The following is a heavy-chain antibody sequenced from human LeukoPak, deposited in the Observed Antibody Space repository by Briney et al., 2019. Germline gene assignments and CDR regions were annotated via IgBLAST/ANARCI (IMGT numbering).Heavy chain of an antibody. CDR2: ISYDGSNK. J-gene: IGHJ4*02. Sequence: GGSLRLSCAASGFTFSSYGMHWVRQAPGKGLEWVAVISYDGSNKYYADSVKGRFTISRDNSKNTLYLQMNSLRAEDTAMYYCAKSGHCSSTSCPEDYFDYWGQGTLVTVSS. CDR3: AKSGHCSSTSCPEDYFDY. CDR1: GFTFSSYG. D-gene: IGHD2-2*01. V-gene: IGHV3-30*18.